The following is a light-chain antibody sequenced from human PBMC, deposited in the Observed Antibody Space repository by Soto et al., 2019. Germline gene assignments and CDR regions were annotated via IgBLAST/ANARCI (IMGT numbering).Light chain of an antibody. CDR1: QSVLYSSNNKNH. V-gene: IGKV4-1*01. CDR3: QQYHTNPPT. J-gene: IGKJ3*01. CDR2: WAS. Sequence: DIVMTQSPDSLAVSLGERATINCKSSQSVLYSSNNKNHLVWYQQKPGQPPKLLIYWASTRESGVPDRFSGSGSATDFTLTISSLQAEDVAVYYCQQYHTNPPTFVPGTKVEI.